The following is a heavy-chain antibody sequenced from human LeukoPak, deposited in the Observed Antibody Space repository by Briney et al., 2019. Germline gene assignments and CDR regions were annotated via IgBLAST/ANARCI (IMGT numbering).Heavy chain of an antibody. D-gene: IGHD3-10*01. CDR3: ASYYNGSRIC. CDR1: GYTFTSYG. Sequence: GASVKVSCKASGYTFTSYGISWVRQAPGQGLEWMGWMNPNTGGTYYIQKFQGRVTMTRDTSITTAYMELSSLRSDDTAVYYCASYYNGSRICWGQGTLVTVSS. J-gene: IGHJ4*02. V-gene: IGHV1-2*02. CDR2: MNPNTGGT.